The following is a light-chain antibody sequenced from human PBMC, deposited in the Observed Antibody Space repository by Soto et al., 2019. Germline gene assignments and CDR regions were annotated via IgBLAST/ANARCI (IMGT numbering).Light chain of an antibody. CDR1: QGIAAS. CDR2: ADS. CDR3: QQTRTYPRT. J-gene: IGKJ4*01. V-gene: IGKV1-9*01. Sequence: DIQLTQSPSFRSASVGDRVTITCRASQGIAASLAWYQQKPGNPPRLLIYADSTLQSGVPSRFSGSGSGTRGTLTISSLEPEDFATYYCQQTRTYPRTFGGGTKVEMK.